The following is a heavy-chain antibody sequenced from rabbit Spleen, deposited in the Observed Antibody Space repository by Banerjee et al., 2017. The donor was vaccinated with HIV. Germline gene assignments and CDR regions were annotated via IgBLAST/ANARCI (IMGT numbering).Heavy chain of an antibody. CDR3: ARGPGGNWDSLIRLDL. J-gene: IGHJ3*01. CDR1: GFSFSSNYY. Sequence: QSLEESGGGLVQPEGSLTLTCTASGFSFSSNYYMCWVRQAPGKGLEWIACFYTGSGSTYYASWAKGRFTISKTSSTTVTLQMTSLTAADTANYFCARGPGGNWDSLIRLDLWGPGTLVTVS. D-gene: IGHD4-2*01. V-gene: IGHV1S40*01. CDR2: FYTGSGST.